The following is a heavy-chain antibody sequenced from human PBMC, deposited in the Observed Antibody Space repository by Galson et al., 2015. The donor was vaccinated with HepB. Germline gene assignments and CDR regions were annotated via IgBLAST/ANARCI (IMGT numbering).Heavy chain of an antibody. CDR3: AKGTTDIDY. CDR1: GFTFSRLG. J-gene: IGHJ4*02. D-gene: IGHD1-1*01. Sequence: SLRLSCAASGFTFSRLGMTWVRQAPGKGLECVSAIGVRGTTDYSDSVKGRFIISRDNSKNMLYLQMNNLRAEDTAAYYCAKGTTDIDYWGQGTLVTVSS. CDR2: IGVRGTT. V-gene: IGHV3-23*01.